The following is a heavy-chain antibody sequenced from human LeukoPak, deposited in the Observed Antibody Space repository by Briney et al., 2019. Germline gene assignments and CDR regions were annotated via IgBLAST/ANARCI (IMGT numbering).Heavy chain of an antibody. CDR2: IIPILGIA. CDR3: AREYGSGVYYFDY. J-gene: IGHJ4*02. Sequence: SVKVSCKASGGTFSSYAISWVRQAPGQGLEWMGRIIPILGIANYAQKFRGRVTITADKSTSTAYMELSSLRSEDTAVYYCAREYGSGVYYFDYWGQGTLVTVSS. D-gene: IGHD3-10*01. CDR1: GGTFSSYA. V-gene: IGHV1-69*04.